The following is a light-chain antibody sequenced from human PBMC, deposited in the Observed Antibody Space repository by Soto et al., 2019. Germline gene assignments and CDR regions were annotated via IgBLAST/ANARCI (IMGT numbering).Light chain of an antibody. Sequence: DIQMTQSPSTLSASVGDRVTITCRASQTINTWLAWYQQKPGKAPKLLIYRASNLVSGVPSRFSGSGSGTEFTLTISSLQPDDFSSYYCQQYETYSGTFGPGIKVDI. CDR2: RAS. CDR3: QQYETYSGT. CDR1: QTINTW. V-gene: IGKV1-5*03. J-gene: IGKJ3*01.